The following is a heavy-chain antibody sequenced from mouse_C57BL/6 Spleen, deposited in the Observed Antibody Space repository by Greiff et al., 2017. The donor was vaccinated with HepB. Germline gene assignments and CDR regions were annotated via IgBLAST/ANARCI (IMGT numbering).Heavy chain of an antibody. J-gene: IGHJ3*01. CDR1: GFNIKDYY. CDR3: TAMGTTPWFAY. Sequence: VQLQQSGAELVRPGASVKLSCTASGFNIKDYYMHWVKQRPEQGLEWIGRIDPEDGDTEYAPKFQGKATMTADTSSNTAYLQLSSLTSEDTAVYDCTAMGTTPWFAYWGQGTLVTVSA. D-gene: IGHD2-14*01. CDR2: IDPEDGDT. V-gene: IGHV14-1*01.